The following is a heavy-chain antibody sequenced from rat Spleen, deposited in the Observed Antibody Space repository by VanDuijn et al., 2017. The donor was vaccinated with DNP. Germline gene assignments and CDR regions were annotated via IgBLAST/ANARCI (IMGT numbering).Heavy chain of an antibody. CDR1: GITFSNYD. V-gene: IGHV5S23*01. D-gene: IGHD1-1*01. Sequence: EVQLVESGGGLVQPGRSLKLSCAASGITFSNYDMTWVRQAPTKGLEWVASIITGGFNTYYRDSVKGRFTISRDDSKSTLYLQMNSLRSEDTATYYCARLPITTVADYWGQGVMVTVSS. CDR2: IITGGFNT. CDR3: ARLPITTVADY. J-gene: IGHJ2*01.